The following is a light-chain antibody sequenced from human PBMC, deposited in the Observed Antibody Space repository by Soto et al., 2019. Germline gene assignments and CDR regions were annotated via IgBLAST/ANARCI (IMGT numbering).Light chain of an antibody. J-gene: IGKJ5*01. Sequence: EIVFTQSPGTLSLSPGERATLSFGASQSFRGLLAWYQQKPGQAPRLLIYDAYNRATGIPPRFSGSGSGTDFTLTISSLEPEDSAVYYCQQRHMWPITFGQGTRLEIK. V-gene: IGKV3-11*01. CDR2: DAY. CDR1: QSFRGL. CDR3: QQRHMWPIT.